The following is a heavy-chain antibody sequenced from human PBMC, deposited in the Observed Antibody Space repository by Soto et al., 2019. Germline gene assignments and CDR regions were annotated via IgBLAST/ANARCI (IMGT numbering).Heavy chain of an antibody. J-gene: IGHJ6*02. CDR2: INPNSGGT. V-gene: IGHV1-2*04. Sequence: ASVKVSCKASEYTFTGYYMHWVRQAPGQGLEWMGWINPNSGGTKYAQKFQGWVTMTRDTSISTAYMELSRLRSDDTAVYYCARRGSSSEVYGMDVWGQGTTVTV. D-gene: IGHD3-10*01. CDR3: ARRGSSSEVYGMDV. CDR1: EYTFTGYY.